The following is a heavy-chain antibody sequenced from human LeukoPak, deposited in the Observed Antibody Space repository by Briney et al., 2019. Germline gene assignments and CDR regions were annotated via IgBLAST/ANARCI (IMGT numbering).Heavy chain of an antibody. D-gene: IGHD1-14*01. J-gene: IGHJ4*02. CDR2: INPSGGST. Sequence: GASVKVSCKASGYTFTSYYMHWVRQAPGQGLEWMGIINPSGGSTSYAQKFQGRVTITADKSTSTAYMELSSLRSEDTAVYYCARAPKTDLPRFDYWGQGTLVTVSS. V-gene: IGHV1-46*01. CDR1: GYTFTSYY. CDR3: ARAPKTDLPRFDY.